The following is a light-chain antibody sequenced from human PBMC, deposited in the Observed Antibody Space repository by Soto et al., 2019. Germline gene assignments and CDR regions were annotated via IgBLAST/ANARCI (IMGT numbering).Light chain of an antibody. CDR3: GADNGSGSSFVYVV. J-gene: IGLJ2*01. CDR1: SGYSNYK. Sequence: QLVLTQPPSASASLGASVTLTCTLSSGYSNYKVDWYQQRPGKGPRFVMRVGTGGVVVSKGDDIPDRFSVLGSGLNRYLTIKNIQEEDESDYHCGADNGSGSSFVYVVFGGGTKLTVL. V-gene: IGLV9-49*01. CDR2: VGTGGVVV.